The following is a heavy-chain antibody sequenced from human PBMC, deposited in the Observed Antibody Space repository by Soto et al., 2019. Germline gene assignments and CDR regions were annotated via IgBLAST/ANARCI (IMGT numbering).Heavy chain of an antibody. CDR1: GFTFSSYS. Sequence: GGSLRLSCAASGFTFSSYSMNWVRQAPGKGLEWVSSISSSSSYIYYADSVKGRFTISRDNAKNSLYLHMNSLRAEDTAVYYCRRGSVARTFRSWGRGTRCTVAS. V-gene: IGHV3-21*01. D-gene: IGHD3-16*01. CDR2: ISSSSSYI. CDR3: RRGSVARTFRS. J-gene: IGHJ4*03.